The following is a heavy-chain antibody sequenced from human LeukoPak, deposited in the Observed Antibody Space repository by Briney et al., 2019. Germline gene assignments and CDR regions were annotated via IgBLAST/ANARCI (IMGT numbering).Heavy chain of an antibody. D-gene: IGHD6-19*01. J-gene: IGHJ4*02. CDR3: ARETSSGWDVKRYYFDY. Sequence: GGSLRLSCAASGFTFSDYYMSWIRQAPGKGLEWVSYISSSGSTIYYADSVKGRFTISRDNAKNSLYLQMNSLRAEDTAVYYCARETSSGWDVKRYYFDYWGRGTLVTVSS. CDR1: GFTFSDYY. V-gene: IGHV3-11*01. CDR2: ISSSGSTI.